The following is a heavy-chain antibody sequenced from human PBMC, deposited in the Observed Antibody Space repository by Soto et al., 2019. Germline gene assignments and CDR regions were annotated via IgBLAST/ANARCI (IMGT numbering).Heavy chain of an antibody. J-gene: IGHJ6*02. Sequence: QVQLVESGGGVVQPGRSLRLSCAASGFTFSSYGMHWVRQAPGKGLEWVAVISYDGSNKYYADSVKGRFTISRDNSKNTLYLQMNSQRAEDTAVYYCAKVLLVQQLANCYYGMDVWGQGTTVTVSS. CDR2: ISYDGSNK. V-gene: IGHV3-30*18. CDR3: AKVLLVQQLANCYYGMDV. D-gene: IGHD6-13*01. CDR1: GFTFSSYG.